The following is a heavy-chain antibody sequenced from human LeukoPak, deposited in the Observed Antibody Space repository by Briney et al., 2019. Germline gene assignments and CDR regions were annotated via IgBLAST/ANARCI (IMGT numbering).Heavy chain of an antibody. D-gene: IGHD3-22*01. Sequence: GGSLRLSCAASGFTFSSYAMSRVRQAPGKGLEWVSAISGSGGSTYYADSVKGRFTISRDNSKNTLYLQMNSLRAEDTAVYYCAKDPKVVMSYYYMDVWGKGTTVTVSS. J-gene: IGHJ6*03. CDR3: AKDPKVVMSYYYMDV. V-gene: IGHV3-23*01. CDR1: GFTFSSYA. CDR2: ISGSGGST.